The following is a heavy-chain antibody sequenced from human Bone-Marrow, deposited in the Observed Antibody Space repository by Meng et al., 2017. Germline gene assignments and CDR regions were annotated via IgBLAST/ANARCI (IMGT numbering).Heavy chain of an antibody. J-gene: IGHJ4*02. V-gene: IGHV4-34*01. CDR1: GGSFSSYY. Sequence: QLQQGGSGLVTPSPTLSPTCAGKGGSFSSYYWSWIRQPPGKGLGWIGEINHSGSTNYNPSLKSRVTISVDTSKNQFSLKLSSVTAADTAVYYCARGLRAARPLLFGYWGQGTLVTVSS. D-gene: IGHD6-6*01. CDR3: ARGLRAARPLLFGY. CDR2: INHSGST.